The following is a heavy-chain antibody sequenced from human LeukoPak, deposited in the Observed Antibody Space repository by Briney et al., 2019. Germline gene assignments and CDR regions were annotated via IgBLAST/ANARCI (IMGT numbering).Heavy chain of an antibody. CDR2: ISGSSSTK. CDR1: GFTFSTYS. Sequence: GGSLRLSCAASGFTFSTYSMNWVRQAPGKGLEWVSYISGSSSTKYYADSVKGRFTISRDNAKKSLYLQMNSLRAEDTAVYYCATGVGITILGVVINAFDIWGQGTLVTVSS. CDR3: ATGVGITILGVVINAFDI. J-gene: IGHJ3*02. V-gene: IGHV3-48*01. D-gene: IGHD3-3*01.